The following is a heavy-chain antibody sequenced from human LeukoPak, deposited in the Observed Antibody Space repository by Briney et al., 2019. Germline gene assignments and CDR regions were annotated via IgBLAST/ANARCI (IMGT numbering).Heavy chain of an antibody. CDR2: MNPNSGNT. D-gene: IGHD3-10*01. Sequence: ASVKVSCKASGYTFTSYGISWVRQATGQGLEWMGWMNPNSGNTGYAQKFQGRVTMTRNTSISTAYMELSSLRSEDTAVYYCARGWFTMVRGVIIDYYYYYMDVWGKGTTVTISS. CDR3: ARGWFTMVRGVIIDYYYYYMDV. CDR1: GYTFTSYG. J-gene: IGHJ6*03. V-gene: IGHV1-8*02.